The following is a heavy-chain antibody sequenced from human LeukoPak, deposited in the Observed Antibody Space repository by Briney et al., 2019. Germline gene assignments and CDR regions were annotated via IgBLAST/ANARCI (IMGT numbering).Heavy chain of an antibody. CDR1: GFTFRNYW. CDR3: ARDDVGALDY. D-gene: IGHD3-10*01. V-gene: IGHV3-7*01. CDR2: TNQDGRTK. Sequence: PGGSLRLSCVASGFTFRNYWMAWVRQAPGKGPEWVANTNQDGRTKQYVDSVKGLFTISRDNAKNSLYLQMNSLRVEDTAVYYCARDDVGALDYWGQGILVTVSS. J-gene: IGHJ4*02.